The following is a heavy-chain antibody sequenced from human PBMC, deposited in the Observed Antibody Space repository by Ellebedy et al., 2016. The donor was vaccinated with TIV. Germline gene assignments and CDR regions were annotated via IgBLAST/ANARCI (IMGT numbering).Heavy chain of an antibody. D-gene: IGHD6-6*01. J-gene: IGHJ6*02. CDR2: IIPILGIA. CDR3: ARGCEIYSSSSGVIYYYYGMDV. Sequence: ASVKVSCKASGGTFSSYAISWVRQAPGQGLEWMGRIIPILGIANYAQKFQGRVTITADKSTSTAYMELSRLRSDDTAVYYCARGCEIYSSSSGVIYYYYGMDVWGQGTTVTVSS. V-gene: IGHV1-69*04. CDR1: GGTFSSYA.